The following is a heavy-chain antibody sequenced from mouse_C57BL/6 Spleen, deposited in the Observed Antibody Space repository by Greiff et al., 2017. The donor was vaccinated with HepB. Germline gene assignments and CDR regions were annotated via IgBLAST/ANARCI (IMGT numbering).Heavy chain of an antibody. V-gene: IGHV1-54*01. CDR3: ARRTTVVATDY. CDR1: GYAFTNYL. D-gene: IGHD1-1*01. CDR2: INPGSGGT. J-gene: IGHJ2*01. Sequence: VKLMESGAELVRPGTSVKVSCKASGYAFTNYLIEWVKQRPGQGLEWIGVINPGSGGTNYNEKFKGKATLTADKSSSTAYMQLSSLTSEDSAVYFCARRTTVVATDYWGQGTTLTVSS.